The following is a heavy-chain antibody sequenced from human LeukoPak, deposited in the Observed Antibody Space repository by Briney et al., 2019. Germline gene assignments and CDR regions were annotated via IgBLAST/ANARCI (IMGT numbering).Heavy chain of an antibody. CDR2: TNSGGTST. J-gene: IGHJ4*02. CDR1: GFPFSDFS. D-gene: IGHD2-8*01. V-gene: IGHV3-23*01. CDR3: AKQSYARSLGE. Sequence: GGSLRLSCATSGFPFSDFSMSWVRQAPGKGLEWISTTNSGGTSTYYAESVKGRFTISRDNSKNTLYLQMSSLGVEDTAVYYCAKQSYARSLGEGGPGTLVSVSS.